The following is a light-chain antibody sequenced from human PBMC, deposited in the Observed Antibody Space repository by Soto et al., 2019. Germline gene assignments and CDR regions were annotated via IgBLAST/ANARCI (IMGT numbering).Light chain of an antibody. CDR2: DTS. CDR3: QQYNSWRSIS. Sequence: EMVMTQSPASLSVSALERSTLSVGTSQSINYNLAWYQHKPGQAPRLLIYDTSTRAAGIPARFSGSGSGTDFTLTISSLQSEDFAVYYCQQYNSWRSISFGQGTRLEIK. CDR1: QSINYN. J-gene: IGKJ5*01. V-gene: IGKV3-15*01.